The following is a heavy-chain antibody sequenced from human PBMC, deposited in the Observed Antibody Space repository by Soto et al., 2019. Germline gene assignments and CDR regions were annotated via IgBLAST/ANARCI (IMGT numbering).Heavy chain of an antibody. D-gene: IGHD3-3*01. CDR2: IYYSGST. CDR3: ARHFYDFWSGYYSIPNWFDP. V-gene: IGHV4-39*01. Sequence: QLQLQESGPGLVKPSETLSLTCTVSGGSISSSSYYWGWIRQPPGKGLEWIGSIYYSGSTYYNPSLKSRVTISVDTSKNQFSLKLSSVTAADTAVYYCARHFYDFWSGYYSIPNWFDPWGQGTLVTVSS. CDR1: GGSISSSSYY. J-gene: IGHJ5*02.